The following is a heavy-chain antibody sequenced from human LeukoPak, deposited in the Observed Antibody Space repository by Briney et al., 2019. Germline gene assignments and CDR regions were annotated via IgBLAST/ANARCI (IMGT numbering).Heavy chain of an antibody. CDR2: IRYDGGNK. V-gene: IGHV3-30*02. D-gene: IGHD6-13*01. J-gene: IGHJ4*02. Sequence: PGGSLRLSCAASEFTFSSYGAHWVRQAPGKGLEWVAFIRYDGGNKYYADSVKGRFTISRDSSKNTLYLQMNSLRAEDTAVYYCARTYSSSWGIIDYWGQGNLVTVSS. CDR1: EFTFSSYG. CDR3: ARTYSSSWGIIDY.